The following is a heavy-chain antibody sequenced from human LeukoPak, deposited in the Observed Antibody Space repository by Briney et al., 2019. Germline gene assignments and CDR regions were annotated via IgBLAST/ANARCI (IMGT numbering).Heavy chain of an antibody. J-gene: IGHJ6*03. D-gene: IGHD2-15*01. Sequence: GGSLRLSCTASGFTFGDYAMNWVRQAPGKGLEWVGFIRSKAYGGTTEYAASVKGRFTISRDGSKSIAYLQMNSLKTEDTAVYYCTRELGYCSGGSCYSGLGYYYYYMDVWGKGTTVIVSS. V-gene: IGHV3-49*04. CDR1: GFTFGDYA. CDR3: TRELGYCSGGSCYSGLGYYYYYMDV. CDR2: IRSKAYGGTT.